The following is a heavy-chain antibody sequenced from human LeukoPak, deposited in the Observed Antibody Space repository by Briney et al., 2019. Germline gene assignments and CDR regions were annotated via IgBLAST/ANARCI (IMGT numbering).Heavy chain of an antibody. CDR2: INPNSGGT. CDR3: ARELNYDGSGYYFDY. CDR1: GYTFTVYF. V-gene: IGHV1-2*02. J-gene: IGHJ4*02. D-gene: IGHD3-22*01. Sequence: ASVEVSCKASGYTFTVYFMHWVRQAPGQGLEWMGWINPNSGGTNYAQKFQGRVTMTRDTSISTAYMELSRLRSDDTAVYYCARELNYDGSGYYFDYWGQGTLVSVS.